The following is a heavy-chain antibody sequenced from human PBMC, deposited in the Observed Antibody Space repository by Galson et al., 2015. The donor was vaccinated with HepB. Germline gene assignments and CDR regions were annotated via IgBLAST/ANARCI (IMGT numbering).Heavy chain of an antibody. CDR1: GYTFTSYG. Sequence: SVKVSCKASGYTFTSYGISWVRQAPGQGLEWMGWISAYNGNTNYAQKLQGRVTMTTDTSTSTAYMELRSLRSDDTAVYYCARDQWELLVDEEARFDYWGQGTLVTVSS. CDR2: ISAYNGNT. J-gene: IGHJ4*02. CDR3: ARDQWELLVDEEARFDY. D-gene: IGHD1-26*01. V-gene: IGHV1-18*04.